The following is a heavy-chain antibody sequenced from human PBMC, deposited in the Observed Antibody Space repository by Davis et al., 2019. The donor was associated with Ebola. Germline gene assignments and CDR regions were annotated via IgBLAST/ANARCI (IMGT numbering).Heavy chain of an antibody. Sequence: PGGSLRLSCAASGFTFSSYAMSWVRQAPGKGLEWVSAISGSGGSTYYADSVKGRFTISRDNSKKTLYLQMNSLRAEYTAVYYCAKSGLSFGVVKYHYGMDVWGKGTTVTVSS. CDR1: GFTFSSYA. CDR3: AKSGLSFGVVKYHYGMDV. J-gene: IGHJ6*04. D-gene: IGHD3-3*01. V-gene: IGHV3-23*01. CDR2: ISGSGGST.